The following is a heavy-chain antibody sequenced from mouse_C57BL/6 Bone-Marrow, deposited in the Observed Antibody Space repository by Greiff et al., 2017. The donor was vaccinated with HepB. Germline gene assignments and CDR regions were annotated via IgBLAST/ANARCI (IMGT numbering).Heavy chain of an antibody. CDR3: TRPYYGSSYFAY. Sequence: EVKLEESGGGLVQPGGSMKLSCVASGFTFSNYWMNWVRQSPEKGLEWVAQIRLKSDNYATHYAESVKGRFTISRDDSKSSVYLQMNNLRAEDTGIYYCTRPYYGSSYFAYWGQGTLVTVSA. CDR1: GFTFSNYW. CDR2: IRLKSDNYAT. V-gene: IGHV6-3*01. J-gene: IGHJ3*01. D-gene: IGHD1-1*01.